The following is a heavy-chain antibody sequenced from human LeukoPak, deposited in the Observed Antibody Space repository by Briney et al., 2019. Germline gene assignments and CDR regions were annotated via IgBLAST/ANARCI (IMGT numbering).Heavy chain of an antibody. D-gene: IGHD6-13*01. V-gene: IGHV4-59*01. CDR1: GGSISSYY. CDR2: IYYSGST. J-gene: IGHJ6*03. CDR3: ARVVGHSSSWQYYYYYYMDV. Sequence: SETLSPTCTVSGGSISSYYWSWIRQPPGKGLEWIGYIYYSGSTNYNPSLKSRVTISVDTSKNQFSLKLSSVTAADTAVYYCARVVGHSSSWQYYYYYYMDVWGKGTTVTISS.